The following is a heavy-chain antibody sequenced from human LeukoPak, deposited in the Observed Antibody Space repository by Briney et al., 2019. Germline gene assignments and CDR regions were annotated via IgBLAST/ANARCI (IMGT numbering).Heavy chain of an antibody. CDR2: IYTSGST. V-gene: IGHV4-4*07. J-gene: IGHJ6*03. CDR1: GGSFSGYS. Sequence: SETLSLTCDVYGGSFSGYSWSWIRQPAGKGLEWIGRIYTSGSTNYNPSLKSRVTMSVDTSKNQFSLKLSSVTAADTAVYYCARDKRYGDYAQYYYYMDVWGKGTTVTISS. D-gene: IGHD4-17*01. CDR3: ARDKRYGDYAQYYYYMDV.